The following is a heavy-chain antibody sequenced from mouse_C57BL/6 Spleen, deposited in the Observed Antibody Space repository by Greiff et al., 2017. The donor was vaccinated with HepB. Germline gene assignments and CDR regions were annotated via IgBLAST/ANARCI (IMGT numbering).Heavy chain of an antibody. Sequence: VQVVESGPELVKPGASVKISCKASGYAFSSSWMNWVKQRPGKGLEWIGRIYPGDGDTNYNGKFKGKATLTADKSSSTAYMQLSSLTSEDSAVYLCARGYDGYLDYWGQGTTLTVSS. CDR1: GYAFSSSW. D-gene: IGHD2-3*01. CDR2: IYPGDGDT. CDR3: ARGYDGYLDY. V-gene: IGHV1-82*01. J-gene: IGHJ2*01.